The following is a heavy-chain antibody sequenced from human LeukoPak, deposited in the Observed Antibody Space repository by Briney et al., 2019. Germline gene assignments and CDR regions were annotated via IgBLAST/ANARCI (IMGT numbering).Heavy chain of an antibody. CDR3: ASSAARYNWFDP. J-gene: IGHJ5*02. Sequence: EASVTVSCKASGYTFTYRYLHWVRQAPGQALEWMGWITPFNGNTNYAQKFQDRVTITRDRSMSTAYMELSSLRSEDTAMYYCASSAARYNWFDPWGQGTLVTVSS. CDR2: ITPFNGNT. D-gene: IGHD6-6*01. V-gene: IGHV1-45*02. CDR1: GYTFTYRY.